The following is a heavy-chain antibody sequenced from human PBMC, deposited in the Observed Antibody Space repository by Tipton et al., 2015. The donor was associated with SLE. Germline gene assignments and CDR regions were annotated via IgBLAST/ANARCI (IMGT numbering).Heavy chain of an antibody. J-gene: IGHJ2*01. CDR2: IYYSGST. D-gene: IGHD3-3*01. V-gene: IGHV4-39*01. CDR1: GGSISSSSYY. CDR3: ARPGFLEWDWYFDL. Sequence: TLSLTCTVSGGSISSSSYYWGWIRQPPGKGLEWIGSIYYSGSTYYNPSLKSRVTISVDTSKNQFPLKLSSVTAADTAVYYCARPGFLEWDWYFDLWGRGTLVTVSS.